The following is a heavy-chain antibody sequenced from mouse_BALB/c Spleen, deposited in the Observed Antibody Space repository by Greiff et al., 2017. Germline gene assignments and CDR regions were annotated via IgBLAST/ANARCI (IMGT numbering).Heavy chain of an antibody. CDR3: ARSRGNYVFYAMDD. Sequence: DVQLVASRGGLVKPGGSLKLSCAASGFTFSSYAMSWVRQTPEKRLEWVATISSGSSTIYYADTVKGRFTIARDNPKNTLFLQMTSLRSEDTAMYYWARSRGNYVFYAMDDWGQGTSGTVSS. J-gene: IGHJ4*01. CDR2: ISSGSSTI. CDR1: GFTFSSYA. D-gene: IGHD2-1*01. V-gene: IGHV5-17*02.